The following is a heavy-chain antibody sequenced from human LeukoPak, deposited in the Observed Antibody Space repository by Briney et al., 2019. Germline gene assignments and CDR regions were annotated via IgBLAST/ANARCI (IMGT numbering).Heavy chain of an antibody. CDR3: AKGLGYYFDY. CDR1: GFTFSNFD. V-gene: IGHV3-30*02. CDR2: IGYDGSNQ. Sequence: GGSLRLSCAASGFTFSNFDMHWVRQAPGKGLEWVAFIGYDGSNQHYADSVRGRFTISRDNSENTLYLQMNSLRAEDTAVYYCAKGLGYYFDYWGQGTLDTVSS. D-gene: IGHD3-16*01. J-gene: IGHJ4*02.